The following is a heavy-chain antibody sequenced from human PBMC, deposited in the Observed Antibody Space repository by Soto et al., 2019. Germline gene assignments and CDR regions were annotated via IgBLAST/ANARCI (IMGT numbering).Heavy chain of an antibody. D-gene: IGHD6-19*01. V-gene: IGHV1-2*02. Sequence: ASVKVSCKASGYTFTGYYMHWVRQAPGQGLEWMGWINPNSGGTNYAQKFQGRVTMTRDTSISTAYMELSRLRSDDTAVYYCARERAVAGTGGWFDPWGQGTLVTVSS. CDR3: ARERAVAGTGGWFDP. J-gene: IGHJ5*02. CDR2: INPNSGGT. CDR1: GYTFTGYY.